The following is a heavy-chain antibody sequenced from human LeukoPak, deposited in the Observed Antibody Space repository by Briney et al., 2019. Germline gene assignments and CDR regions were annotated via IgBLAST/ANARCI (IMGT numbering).Heavy chain of an antibody. CDR1: GYSISSGSY. CDR3: ARARVFSGATTNAFDI. J-gene: IGHJ3*02. V-gene: IGHV4-38-2*02. D-gene: IGHD1-26*01. CDR2: IYHSGDT. Sequence: SETLSLTCIVSGYSISSGSYWGWIRQPPGKGLEWNGSIYHSGDTLYNPSLQSRVTISVDTSKSQFSLKLSSVTVADTAMYYCARARVFSGATTNAFDIWGQGTMVTVSS.